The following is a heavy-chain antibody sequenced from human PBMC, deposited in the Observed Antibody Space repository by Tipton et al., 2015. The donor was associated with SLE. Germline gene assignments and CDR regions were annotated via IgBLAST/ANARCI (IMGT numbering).Heavy chain of an antibody. CDR2: RYDLGKT. J-gene: IGHJ6*02. Sequence: TLSLTCTVSGGSFGRYHWSWIRQSPGKGLEWIGSRYDLGKTNFNPSLASRVTISTDMSDNQFSLRLTSVTAADTGIYYCARGRIVMISATMRYFYGMDVWGQGTEVTVSS. V-gene: IGHV4-59*01. CDR1: GGSFGRYH. D-gene: IGHD3-9*01. CDR3: ARGRIVMISATMRYFYGMDV.